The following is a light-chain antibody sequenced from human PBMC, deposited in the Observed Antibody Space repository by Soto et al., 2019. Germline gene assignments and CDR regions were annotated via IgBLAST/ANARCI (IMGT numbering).Light chain of an antibody. CDR3: QQRSNWPPMYT. Sequence: EIVLTQSPATLSLSPGERATLSCRASQSVSRYLAWYQHKPGQAPRILIYDASNRATGIPARFSGSGSGTDFTLTISSLEPEDFAVYYCQQRSNWPPMYTFGQGTKLEIK. CDR1: QSVSRY. J-gene: IGKJ2*01. V-gene: IGKV3-11*01. CDR2: DAS.